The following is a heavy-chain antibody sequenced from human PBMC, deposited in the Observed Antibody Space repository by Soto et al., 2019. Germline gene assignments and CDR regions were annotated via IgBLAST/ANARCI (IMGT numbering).Heavy chain of an antibody. J-gene: IGHJ4*02. V-gene: IGHV3-33*01. D-gene: IGHD4-17*01. CDR3: VSDFGDYKFDS. CDR1: GFTFIAYS. CDR2: MWGDGSDQ. Sequence: PGGSLRLSCAASGFTFIAYSMHWVRQAPGKGLEWVAVMWGDGSDQYYGDSVKGRFTISRDNSKNTLYLQMSSLRADDTAFYYCVSDFGDYKFDSWGQGTLVTVSS.